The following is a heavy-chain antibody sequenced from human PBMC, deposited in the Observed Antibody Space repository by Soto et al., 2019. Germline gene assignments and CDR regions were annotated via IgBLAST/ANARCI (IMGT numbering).Heavy chain of an antibody. CDR1: GFTLSNNA. J-gene: IGHJ4*03. CDR3: AKRHYYGSGSFALAT. Sequence: EVRLLESGGGLVQPGGSLRLSCAGSGFTLSNNAMSWVRQAPGKGLEWVSSVSGDGYASDYADSVKGRFTVSRHNSKNTLYLQMNSLRAEDTAVYYCAKRHYYGSGSFALATWGQGTLVTVST. CDR2: VSGDGYAS. V-gene: IGHV3-23*01. D-gene: IGHD3-10*01.